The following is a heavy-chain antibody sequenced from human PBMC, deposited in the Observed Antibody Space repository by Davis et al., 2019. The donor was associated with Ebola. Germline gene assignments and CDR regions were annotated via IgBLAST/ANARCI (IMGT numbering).Heavy chain of an antibody. CDR1: GFTFSHAW. J-gene: IGHJ5*02. Sequence: GESLKISCAASGFTFSHAWMSWVRQAPGKGLEWVGRIKSKTDGGTTDYAAPVKGRFTISRDDSKNTLYLQMNSLRAEDTAVYYCARGTTTVTTGWFDPWGQGTLVTVSS. CDR3: ARGTTTVTTGWFDP. V-gene: IGHV3-15*01. CDR2: IKSKTDGGTT. D-gene: IGHD4-17*01.